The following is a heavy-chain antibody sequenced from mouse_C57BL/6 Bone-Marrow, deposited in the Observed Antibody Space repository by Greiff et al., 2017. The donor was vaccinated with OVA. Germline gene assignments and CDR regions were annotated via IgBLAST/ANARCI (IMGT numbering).Heavy chain of an antibody. D-gene: IGHD1-1*01. Sequence: VQLQQSGPGLVAPSQSLSITCTVSGFSLTSYAISWVRQPPGKGLEWLGVIWTGGGTNYNSALKSRLSISKDNSKSQVFLKMNSLQTDDTARYYCASALYRWGYAMDYWGQGTSVTVSS. CDR3: ASALYRWGYAMDY. CDR2: IWTGGGT. V-gene: IGHV2-9-1*01. CDR1: GFSLTSYA. J-gene: IGHJ4*01.